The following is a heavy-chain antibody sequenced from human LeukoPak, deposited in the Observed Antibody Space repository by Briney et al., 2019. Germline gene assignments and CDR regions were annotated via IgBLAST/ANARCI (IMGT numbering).Heavy chain of an antibody. CDR2: LSYNGGT. J-gene: IGHJ5*02. CDR1: GGSISSYY. Sequence: PSETLSLTCTVSGGSISSYYWSWIRQPPGKGLEWIGYLSYNGGTNYNPSLKSRVAISLDMSQNQFSLKLTSVTAADTAVYYCARDSPVVGLTTGYWFDPWGQGTLVTVSS. CDR3: ARDSPVVGLTTGYWFDP. D-gene: IGHD1-26*01. V-gene: IGHV4-59*01.